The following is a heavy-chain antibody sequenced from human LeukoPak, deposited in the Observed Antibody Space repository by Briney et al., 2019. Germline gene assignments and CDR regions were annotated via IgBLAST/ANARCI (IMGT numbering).Heavy chain of an antibody. V-gene: IGHV1-2*02. Sequence: ASVKVSCKASGYFFSGYHVHWVRQAPGQGLDWMGRIYIDSGYTNYAQKFQGRVTMTRDTSISTAYMELSSLTSDDTAVYYRAGLGSTMEGRIDPWGQGTPVTVSS. D-gene: IGHD3-10*01. J-gene: IGHJ5*02. CDR3: AGLGSTMEGRIDP. CDR2: IYIDSGYT. CDR1: GYFFSGYH.